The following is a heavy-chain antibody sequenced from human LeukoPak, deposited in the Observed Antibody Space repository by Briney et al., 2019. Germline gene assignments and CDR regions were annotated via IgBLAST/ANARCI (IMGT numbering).Heavy chain of an antibody. CDR2: ISSSSSYI. CDR1: GFTFSSYS. J-gene: IGHJ5*02. D-gene: IGHD1-26*01. Sequence: GGSLRLSCAASGFTFSSYSMNWVRQAPGKGLEWVSSISSSSSYIYYADSVKGRFTISRDNAKNSLYLQMNSLRAEDTAVYYCASEVSEWELINWFDPWGQGTLVTVSS. CDR3: ASEVSEWELINWFDP. V-gene: IGHV3-21*01.